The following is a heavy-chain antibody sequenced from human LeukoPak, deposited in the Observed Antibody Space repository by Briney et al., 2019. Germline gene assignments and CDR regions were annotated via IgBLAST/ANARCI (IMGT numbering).Heavy chain of an antibody. CDR3: ASLTRGGYCSSTSCYTNYYYYMDV. CDR2: INHSGST. D-gene: IGHD2-2*02. J-gene: IGHJ6*03. CDR1: GGSFSGYY. Sequence: SETLSLTCAVYGGSFSGYYWSWIRQPPGKGLEWIGEINHSGSTNYNPSLKSRVTISVDTSKNQFSLKLSSVTAADTAVYYCASLTRGGYCSSTSCYTNYYYYMDVWGKGTTVTVSS. V-gene: IGHV4-34*01.